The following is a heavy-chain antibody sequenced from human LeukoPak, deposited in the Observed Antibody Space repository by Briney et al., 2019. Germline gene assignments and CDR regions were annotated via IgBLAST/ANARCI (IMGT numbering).Heavy chain of an antibody. V-gene: IGHV3-74*01. D-gene: IGHD3-10*01. Sequence: HPGGSLRLSCAASGFTFSSYWVHWVRQAPGKGLMWVSRIDDDGSTTTDYADSVKGRFTISRDNAKNTLYLQMNSLRTEDTAVYYCARGGYYGSGSSDWGQGTLVTVSS. CDR2: IDDDGSTTT. J-gene: IGHJ4*02. CDR1: GFTFSSYW. CDR3: ARGGYYGSGSSD.